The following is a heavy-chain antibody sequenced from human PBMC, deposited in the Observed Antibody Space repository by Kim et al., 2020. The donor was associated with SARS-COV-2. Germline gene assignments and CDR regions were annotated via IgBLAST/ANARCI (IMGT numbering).Heavy chain of an antibody. CDR1: GFTFSSYW. Sequence: GGSLRLSCGASGFTFSSYWMHWVRQVPGEGLVWVAGIDHDGRTSDYADSVKGRFTISRDNAKNTVYLQMNSLRAEDTAIYYCTRGGYTGQYSFGDMWGQGTMVTVSS. J-gene: IGHJ3*02. D-gene: IGHD5-12*01. CDR2: IDHDGRTS. CDR3: TRGGYTGQYSFGDM. V-gene: IGHV3-74*01.